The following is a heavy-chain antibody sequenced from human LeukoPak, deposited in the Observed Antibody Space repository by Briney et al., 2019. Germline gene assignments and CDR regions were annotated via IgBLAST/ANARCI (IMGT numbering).Heavy chain of an antibody. CDR3: AKDPQPTSYYDSSGSLIDY. V-gene: IGHV3-23*01. Sequence: GGSLRLSCAASVFTFSSYATSWVRQAPGKGLEWVSAISGSGGSTYYADSVKGRFTISRDNSKNTLYLQVNSLRAEDTAVYYCAKDPQPTSYYDSSGSLIDYWGQGTLVTVSS. J-gene: IGHJ4*02. D-gene: IGHD3-22*01. CDR2: ISGSGGST. CDR1: VFTFSSYA.